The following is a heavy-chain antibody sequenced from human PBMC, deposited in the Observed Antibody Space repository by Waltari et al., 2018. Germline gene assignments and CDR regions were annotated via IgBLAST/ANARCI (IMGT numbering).Heavy chain of an antibody. CDR2: ISYDGSNK. J-gene: IGHJ4*02. V-gene: IGHV3-30*18. Sequence: QVQLVESGGGVVQPGRSLRLSCAASGFTFSSYGMHWFRQATGQGLEWVAVISYDGSNKYYADSVKGRFTISRDNSKNTLYLQMNSLRAEDTAVYYCAKDRAMRAATYYFDYWGQGTLVTVSS. CDR1: GFTFSSYG. CDR3: AKDRAMRAATYYFDY. D-gene: IGHD6-13*01.